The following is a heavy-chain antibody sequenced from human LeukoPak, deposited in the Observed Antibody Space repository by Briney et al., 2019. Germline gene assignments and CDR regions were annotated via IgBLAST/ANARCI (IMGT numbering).Heavy chain of an antibody. J-gene: IGHJ6*02. D-gene: IGHD1-20*01. V-gene: IGHV4-39*01. Sequence: PSETLSLTCTVSGGSISSSSYYWGWIRQPPGKGLEWIGSIYYSGSTYYNPSLKSRVTISVDTSKNQFSLKLSSVTAADTAVYYCARGPNWTGMDVWGQGTTVTVSS. CDR2: IYYSGST. CDR1: GGSISSSSYY. CDR3: ARGPNWTGMDV.